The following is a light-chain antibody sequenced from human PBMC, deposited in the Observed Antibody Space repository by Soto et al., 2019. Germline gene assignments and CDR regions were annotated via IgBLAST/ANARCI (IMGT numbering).Light chain of an antibody. CDR3: QQYGSSPMIT. V-gene: IGKV3-20*01. Sequence: ELVLTQSPGTLSLSPGERATLSCRASQSVSSSYLAWYQQKPGQAPRLLIYGASSRATGIPDRFSGSGSGTDFTLTISRLEPEDFAVYYCQQYGSSPMITFGPGTKVDSK. CDR1: QSVSSSY. CDR2: GAS. J-gene: IGKJ3*01.